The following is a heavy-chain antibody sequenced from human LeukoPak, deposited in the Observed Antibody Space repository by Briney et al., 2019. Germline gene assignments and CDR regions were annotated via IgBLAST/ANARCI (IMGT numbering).Heavy chain of an antibody. CDR1: GGSISSGSYY. V-gene: IGHV4-61*02. CDR2: IYTSGST. Sequence: PSETLSLTCTVSGGSISSGSYYWSWIRQPAGKGLEWIGRIYTSGSTNYNPSLKSRVTMSVDTSKNQFSLKLSSVTAADTAVYYCARGLGFDPWGQGTLVTVSS. CDR3: ARGLGFDP. J-gene: IGHJ5*02.